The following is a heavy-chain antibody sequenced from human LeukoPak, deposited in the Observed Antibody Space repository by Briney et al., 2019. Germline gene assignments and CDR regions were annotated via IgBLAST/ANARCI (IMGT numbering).Heavy chain of an antibody. CDR2: IYYNGST. Sequence: PSETLSLTCTVSGDSIGTYYWSWIRQPPGKGLEWIGYIYYNGSTNYNPSLKSRVTISVDTSKNQFSLKLSTVTAADTAVYYCARVLGAAAGYYYMDVWGKGTTVTVSS. CDR3: ARVLGAAAGYYYMDV. CDR1: GDSIGTYY. D-gene: IGHD6-13*01. V-gene: IGHV4-59*01. J-gene: IGHJ6*03.